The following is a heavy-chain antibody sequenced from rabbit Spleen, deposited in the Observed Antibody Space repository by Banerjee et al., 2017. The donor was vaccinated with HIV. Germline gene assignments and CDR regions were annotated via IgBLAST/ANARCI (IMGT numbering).Heavy chain of an antibody. D-gene: IGHD8-1*01. V-gene: IGHV1S40*01. CDR3: ARDTGSSFSSYGMDL. CDR2: VNTATGKP. J-gene: IGHJ6*01. Sequence: QQLVESGGGLVKPGASLTLTCKASGVSFSSGYDMCWVRQAPGKGLEWIACVNTATGKPVYATWAKGRFTISTTSSTTVTLQMTSLTVADTATYFCARDTGSSFSSYGMDLWGPGTLVTVS. CDR1: GVSFSSGYD.